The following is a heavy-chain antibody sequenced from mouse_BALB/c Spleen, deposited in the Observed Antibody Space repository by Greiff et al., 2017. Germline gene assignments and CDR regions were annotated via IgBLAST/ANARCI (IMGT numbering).Heavy chain of an antibody. V-gene: IGHV5-17*02. CDR2: ISSGSSTI. CDR3: ARGATMNYYYAMDY. J-gene: IGHJ4*01. D-gene: IGHD2-4*01. CDR1: GFTFSSFG. Sequence: EVQLVESGGGLVQPGGSRKLSCAASGFTFSSFGMHWVRQAPEKGLEWVAYISSGSSTIYYADTVKGRFTISRDNPKNTLFLQMTSLRSEDTAMYYCARGATMNYYYAMDYWGQRTSVTVSS.